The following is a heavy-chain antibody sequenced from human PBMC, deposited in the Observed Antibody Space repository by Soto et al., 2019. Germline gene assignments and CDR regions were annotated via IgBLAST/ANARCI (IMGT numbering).Heavy chain of an antibody. CDR2: IWYDGSNK. J-gene: IGHJ4*02. V-gene: IGHV3-33*01. Sequence: GGSLRLSCAASGFTFSSFGMHSVRQAPGKGLEWVAVIWYDGSNKYYADSVKGRFTISRDNSKSTLYLQMNSLRAEDTAVYYCARDIVATSRYFDYWGQGTLVTVSS. CDR1: GFTFSSFG. CDR3: ARDIVATSRYFDY. D-gene: IGHD5-12*01.